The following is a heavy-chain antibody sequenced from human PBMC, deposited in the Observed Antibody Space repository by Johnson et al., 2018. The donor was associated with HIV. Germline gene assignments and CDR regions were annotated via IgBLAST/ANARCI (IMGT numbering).Heavy chain of an antibody. V-gene: IGHV3-20*04. CDR3: ARDRRNRQWQRLDAFDI. Sequence: VQLVESGGGVVQPGGSLRLSCAASGFTFSSYAMSWVRQAPGKGLEWVSGINWNGGSTGYADSVKGRFTISRDNAKNSLHLQMNSLRAEDTAFYYCARDRRNRQWQRLDAFDIWGQGTMVIVSS. CDR2: INWNGGST. CDR1: GFTFSSYA. D-gene: IGHD6-19*01. J-gene: IGHJ3*02.